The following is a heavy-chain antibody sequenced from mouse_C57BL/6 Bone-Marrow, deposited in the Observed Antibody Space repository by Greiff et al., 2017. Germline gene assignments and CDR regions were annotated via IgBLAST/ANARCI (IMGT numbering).Heavy chain of an antibody. J-gene: IGHJ2*01. CDR3: ARWGTTFLDY. CDR2: ISGGGGNT. V-gene: IGHV5-9*01. D-gene: IGHD1-1*01. Sequence: EVKLEESGGGLVKPGGSLKLSCAASGFTFSSYTMSWVRQTPEKRLEWVATISGGGGNTYYPDSVKGRFTISRDNAKNTLYLQMSSLRSEDTALYYCARWGTTFLDYWGQGTTLTVSS. CDR1: GFTFSSYT.